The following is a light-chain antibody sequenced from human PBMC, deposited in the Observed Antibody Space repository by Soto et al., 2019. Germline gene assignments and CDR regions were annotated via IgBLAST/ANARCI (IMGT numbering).Light chain of an antibody. CDR3: QQYCDSPRYT. CDR1: QSVSSSH. CDR2: GAS. J-gene: IGKJ2*01. V-gene: IGKV3-20*01. Sequence: EIVLTQSPGTLFSSPGERATLSCRASQSVSSSHLAWYQQKPGQAPRLLIYGASSRATGIPDRFSGSGSGTDFNLTILRLEAEEFAVYFCQQYCDSPRYTFGHGTKLE.